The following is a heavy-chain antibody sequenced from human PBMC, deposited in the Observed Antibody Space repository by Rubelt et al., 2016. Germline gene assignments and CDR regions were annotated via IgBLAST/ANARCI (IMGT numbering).Heavy chain of an antibody. V-gene: IGHV3-30*03. J-gene: IGHJ4*02. CDR2: ISYDGSNK. CDR3: AREPPGIAVADY. D-gene: IGHD6-19*01. CDR1: GFTFSSYG. Sequence: EFGGGVVQPGRSLRLSCAASGFTFSSYGMHWVRQAPGKGLEWVAVISYDGSNKYYADSVKGRFTISRDNSKNTLYLQMNSLRAEDTAVYYCAREPPGIAVADYWGQGTLVTVSS.